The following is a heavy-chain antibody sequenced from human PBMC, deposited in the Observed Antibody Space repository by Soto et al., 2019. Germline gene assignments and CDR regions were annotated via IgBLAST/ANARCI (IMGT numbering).Heavy chain of an antibody. CDR2: IIPILGIA. V-gene: IGHV1-69*02. CDR1: GGTISSYT. J-gene: IGHJ4*02. D-gene: IGHD2-15*01. CDR3: ARVPDLVVVVAATNDY. Sequence: SVKVSCKASGGTISSYTISLVRQDTRQGLEWMGRIIPILGIANYAQKFQGRVTITADKSTSTAYMELSSLRSEDTAVYYCARVPDLVVVVAATNDYWGQGTLVTVSS.